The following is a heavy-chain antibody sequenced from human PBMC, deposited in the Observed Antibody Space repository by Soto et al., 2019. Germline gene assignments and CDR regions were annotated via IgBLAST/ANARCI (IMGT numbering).Heavy chain of an antibody. CDR2: IYYSGST. Sequence: SETLSLTCTVSGGSISTYYWTWIRQPPGKGLEWIGYIYYSGSTNYNPSLKSRVTISVDTSKNQFSLKLTSVTAADTAVYYCARRYGSAFDIWGQGTMVTVSS. CDR1: GGSISTYY. V-gene: IGHV4-59*01. D-gene: IGHD3-10*01. CDR3: ARRYGSAFDI. J-gene: IGHJ3*02.